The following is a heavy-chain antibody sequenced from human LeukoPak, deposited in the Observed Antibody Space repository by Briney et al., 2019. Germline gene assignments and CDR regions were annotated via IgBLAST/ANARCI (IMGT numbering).Heavy chain of an antibody. J-gene: IGHJ4*02. Sequence: SETLSLTCAVYGGSFSGYYWSWIRQPPGKGLEWIGEINHSGSTNYNPSLKSRVTISVDTSENQFSLKLSSVTAADTAVYYCASLTVTDDYWGQGTLVTVSS. CDR3: ASLTVTDDY. CDR2: INHSGST. CDR1: GGSFSGYY. V-gene: IGHV4-34*01. D-gene: IGHD4-17*01.